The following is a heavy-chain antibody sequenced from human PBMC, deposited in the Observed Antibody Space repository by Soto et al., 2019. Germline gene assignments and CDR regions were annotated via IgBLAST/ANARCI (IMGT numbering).Heavy chain of an antibody. CDR2: INAHSGGT. J-gene: IGHJ5*02. D-gene: IGHD3-10*01. Sequence: GASVKVSCKASGFSFTGYYIHWLRQAPGQGLEWMGWINAHSGGTEYAQKFQGRVTMTRDISIATAYMELSSLRSDDTAIYYCATMATFGSLNWFDPWGQGTLVTVSS. CDR1: GFSFTGYY. V-gene: IGHV1-2*02. CDR3: ATMATFGSLNWFDP.